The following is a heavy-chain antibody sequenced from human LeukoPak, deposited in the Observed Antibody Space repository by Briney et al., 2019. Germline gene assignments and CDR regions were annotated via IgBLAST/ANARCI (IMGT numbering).Heavy chain of an antibody. D-gene: IGHD3-22*01. CDR1: GYSIGSGYY. CDR2: IYHTGNT. Sequence: SETLSLTCTVSGYSIGSGYYLGWVRQSPGKGLEWIGSIYHTGNTYYNPSLKSRVSISMYTSKNEFSLKLRSVTAADTAVYYCAGKYYYDSSAYFYVDWWGQGTLVTVSS. CDR3: AGKYYYDSSAYFYVDW. V-gene: IGHV4-38-2*02. J-gene: IGHJ4*02.